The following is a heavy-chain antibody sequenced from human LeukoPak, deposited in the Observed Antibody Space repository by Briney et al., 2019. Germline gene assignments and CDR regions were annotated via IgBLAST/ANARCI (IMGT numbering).Heavy chain of an antibody. CDR2: IYYSGST. J-gene: IGHJ4*02. D-gene: IGHD2-15*01. CDR1: GGSISSRY. CDR3: AREGPTYSAFDY. V-gene: IGHV4-59*11. Sequence: PSETLSLTCTVSGGSISSRYWSWIRQPPGKGLEWIGYIYYSGSTNYNPSLKSRVTISVDTSKNQFSLKLSSVTAADTAVYYCAREGPTYSAFDYWGQGTLVTVSS.